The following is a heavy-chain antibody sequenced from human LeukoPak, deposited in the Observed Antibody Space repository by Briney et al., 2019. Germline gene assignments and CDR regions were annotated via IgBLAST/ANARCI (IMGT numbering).Heavy chain of an antibody. CDR2: INHSGST. V-gene: IGHV4-34*01. CDR1: GGSFSGYY. CDR3: ARDCSSTSCYGLDP. J-gene: IGHJ5*02. Sequence: SETLSLTCAVYGGSFSGYYWSWIRQPPGKGLEWIGEINHSGSTNYNPSLKSRVTISVDTSKNQFSLKLSSVTAADTAVYYCARDCSSTSCYGLDPWGQGTLVTVSS. D-gene: IGHD2-2*01.